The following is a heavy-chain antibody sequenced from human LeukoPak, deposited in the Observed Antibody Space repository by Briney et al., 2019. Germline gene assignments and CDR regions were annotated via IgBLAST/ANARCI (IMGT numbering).Heavy chain of an antibody. CDR3: AKGGRGNGPSRGAVYGTDV. Sequence: GGSLRLSGAASGSTFSSYDMHWVRQAPGKGLEWVAGISCDGSNRDYVDSVKGRFTISRDNSKNPLSLQMNSLIADDTAVYYCAKGGRGNGPSRGAVYGTDVWGQGTTVTVSS. CDR2: ISCDGSNR. J-gene: IGHJ6*02. CDR1: GSTFSSYD. D-gene: IGHD3-16*01. V-gene: IGHV3-30*18.